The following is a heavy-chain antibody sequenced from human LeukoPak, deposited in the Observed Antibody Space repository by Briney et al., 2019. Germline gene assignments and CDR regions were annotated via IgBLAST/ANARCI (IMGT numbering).Heavy chain of an antibody. V-gene: IGHV3-7*01. D-gene: IGHD2-21*01. J-gene: IGHJ3*02. CDR3: ARRYYGGDCEGAFDI. Sequence: GGSLRLSCAASGFTFSSYWMSWVRQAPGKGLEWVANIKQDGSEKYYVDSVKGRFTISRDNAKNSLYLQMNSLRAEDTAVYYCARRYYGGDCEGAFDIWGQGTTVTVSS. CDR1: GFTFSSYW. CDR2: IKQDGSEK.